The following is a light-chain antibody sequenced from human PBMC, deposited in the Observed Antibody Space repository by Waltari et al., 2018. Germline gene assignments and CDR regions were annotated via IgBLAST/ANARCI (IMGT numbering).Light chain of an antibody. CDR1: TGDVTSILY. J-gene: IGLJ3*02. CDR2: DTD. V-gene: IGLV7-46*01. Sequence: QAVVTQEPSLTVSPGGTVTLTCASSTGDVTSILYPYWFQQKPGQAPTTLVYDTDNKHSRTPARFSGSLLGGKAARTLSGAQPEDEADYYCLLSYYGARVFGGGTSLTVL. CDR3: LLSYYGARV.